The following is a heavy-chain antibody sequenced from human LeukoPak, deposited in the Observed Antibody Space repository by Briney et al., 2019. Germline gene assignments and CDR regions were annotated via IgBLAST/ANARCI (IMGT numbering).Heavy chain of an antibody. J-gene: IGHJ5*02. Sequence: GASVKVSCKASGGTFSSYAISWVRQAPGQGLEWMGGIIPIFGTANYAQKFQGRVTITADESTSTAYMELSSLRSEDTAVYYCARTEPYCSSTSCYPPFDPWGQGTLVTVSS. D-gene: IGHD2-2*01. CDR3: ARTEPYCSSTSCYPPFDP. CDR1: GGTFSSYA. V-gene: IGHV1-69*13. CDR2: IIPIFGTA.